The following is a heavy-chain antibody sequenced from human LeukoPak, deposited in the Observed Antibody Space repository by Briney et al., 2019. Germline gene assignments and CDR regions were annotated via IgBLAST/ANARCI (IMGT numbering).Heavy chain of an antibody. V-gene: IGHV1-8*02. CDR3: ARGRYSSSWYRVNWFDP. D-gene: IGHD6-13*01. J-gene: IGHJ5*02. CDR1: GGNFSSYA. Sequence: ASVKVSCKASGGNFSSYAYSWGRQAPGQGLEWMGWMNPNSGNTGYAQKFQGRVTMTRNTSISTAYMELSSLRSEDTAVYYCARGRYSSSWYRVNWFDPWGQGTLVTVSS. CDR2: MNPNSGNT.